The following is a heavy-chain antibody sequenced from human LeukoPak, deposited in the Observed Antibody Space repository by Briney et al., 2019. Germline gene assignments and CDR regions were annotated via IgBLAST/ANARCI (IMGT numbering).Heavy chain of an antibody. CDR3: ARYYDILTGYYGYYYYGMDV. CDR1: GYSFTSYW. D-gene: IGHD3-9*01. J-gene: IGHJ6*02. V-gene: IGHV5-10-1*01. CDR2: IDPSDSYT. Sequence: GESLNISCKGSGYSFTSYWISWVRQMPGKGLEWMGRIDPSDSYTNYSPSFQGHVTISADESISTAYLQWSSLKASDTAMYYCARYYDILTGYYGYYYYGMDVWGQGTTATVSS.